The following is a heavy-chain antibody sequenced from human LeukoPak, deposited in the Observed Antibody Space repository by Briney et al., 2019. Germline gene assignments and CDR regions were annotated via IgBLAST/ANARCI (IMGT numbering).Heavy chain of an antibody. D-gene: IGHD1-26*01. J-gene: IGHJ5*02. CDR2: IYYSGST. Sequence: SETLSLTCSVSGGSISSYYWSWIRQPPGKGLEWIGYIYYSGSTNYNPSLKSRVTMSVDTSKNQFSLKLTSVTAADTAVYFCARGYSATYGRFDPWGQGTLVTVSS. CDR1: GGSISSYY. CDR3: ARGYSATYGRFDP. V-gene: IGHV4-59*01.